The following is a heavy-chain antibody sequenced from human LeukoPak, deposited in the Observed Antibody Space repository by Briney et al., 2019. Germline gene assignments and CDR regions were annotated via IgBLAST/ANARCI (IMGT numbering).Heavy chain of an antibody. CDR2: IGTGGDT. J-gene: IGHJ4*02. CDR1: GFTFSSYD. D-gene: IGHD1/OR15-1a*01. Sequence: PGGSLRLSCVPSGFTFSSYDMHWVRRPPGKSLEWVSGIGTGGDTYYPDSVKGRFTISRENAKKSLYLQMNSLKAGDTAVYYCARGNNHDWWGQGTLVTVSS. CDR3: ARGNNHDW. V-gene: IGHV3-13*01.